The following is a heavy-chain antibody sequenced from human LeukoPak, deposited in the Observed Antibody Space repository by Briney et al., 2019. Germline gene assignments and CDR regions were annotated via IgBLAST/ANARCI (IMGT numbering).Heavy chain of an antibody. CDR1: GYTFTSYG. CDR3: ARDGLWSMAIWGDAFDI. D-gene: IGHD2-8*01. Sequence: ASVKVSCKASGYTFTSYGINWVRQAPGQGLEWMGWIRVYNGNTNYAQKLQGRVTMTTDTSTSTAYMELRSLRSDDTAVYYCARDGLWSMAIWGDAFDIWGQGTMVTVSS. J-gene: IGHJ3*02. CDR2: IRVYNGNT. V-gene: IGHV1-18*01.